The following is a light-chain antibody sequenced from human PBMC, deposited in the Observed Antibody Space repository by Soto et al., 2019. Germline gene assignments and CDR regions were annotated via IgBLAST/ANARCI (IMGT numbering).Light chain of an antibody. V-gene: IGKV1-39*01. J-gene: IGKJ5*01. CDR2: AAS. CDR1: QSITSY. CDR3: QQSYSILIT. Sequence: DIQLTQSPSSLSAFVGDRVTIACRASQSITSYLSWYQQQPGKAPKLLIYAASSLQSGVPSRFSGSGSGTDFTLTISSLQPEDFATYYCQQSYSILITFGQGTRLEI.